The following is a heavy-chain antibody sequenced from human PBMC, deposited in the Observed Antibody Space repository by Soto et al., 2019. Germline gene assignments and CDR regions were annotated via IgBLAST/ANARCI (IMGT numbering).Heavy chain of an antibody. D-gene: IGHD6-6*01. Sequence: QVQLVQSGAEVKKPGSSVKVSCKASGGTFSSYATSWVRQAPGQGLEWMGGIIPIFGTANYAQKFQGRVTITADESTSTAYMELSSLRSEDTAVYYCASPPRWQLTTYYGMDVWGQGTTVTVSS. CDR2: IIPIFGTA. CDR3: ASPPRWQLTTYYGMDV. J-gene: IGHJ6*02. V-gene: IGHV1-69*12. CDR1: GGTFSSYA.